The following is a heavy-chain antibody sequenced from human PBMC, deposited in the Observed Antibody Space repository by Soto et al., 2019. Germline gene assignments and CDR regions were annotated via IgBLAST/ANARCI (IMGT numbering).Heavy chain of an antibody. D-gene: IGHD3-22*01. J-gene: IGHJ4*02. V-gene: IGHV3-30*03. Sequence: GGSLRLSGATSGFSFNVYAMYWVRQAPGQGLEWVAIISSDGHHQFYLANLRGRFTVSRDNSKNTLYLQMNSLRPEDTAVYYCSRGTYYPQSSGLHADYWGPGTVVTVSS. CDR2: ISSDGHHQ. CDR1: GFSFNVYA. CDR3: SRGTYYPQSSGLHADY.